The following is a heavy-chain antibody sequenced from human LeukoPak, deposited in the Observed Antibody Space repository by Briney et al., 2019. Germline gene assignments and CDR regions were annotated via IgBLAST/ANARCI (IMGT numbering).Heavy chain of an antibody. CDR2: INAGNGNT. CDR1: GYTFTSYG. D-gene: IGHD3-9*01. Sequence: ASVKVSCKASGYTFTSYGMHWVRQAPGQRLEWMGWINAGNGNTKYSQKFQGRVTITRDTSASTAYMELSSLRSEDTAVYYCARDPYYDILTGHFSYLDVWGKGTTVTVSS. J-gene: IGHJ6*03. CDR3: ARDPYYDILTGHFSYLDV. V-gene: IGHV1-3*01.